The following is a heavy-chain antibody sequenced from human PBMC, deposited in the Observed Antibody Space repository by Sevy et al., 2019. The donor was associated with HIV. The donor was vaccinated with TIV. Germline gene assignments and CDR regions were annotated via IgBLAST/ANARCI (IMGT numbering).Heavy chain of an antibody. V-gene: IGHV3-30-3*01. Sequence: GGSLRLSCEASGFAFRDSAIHWVRQSPGKGLEWVALISHGGSYEYYVDSVKGRFTVSSDRSKNILYLQMDSLRAEDTAVYYCARMVSGGRRWELIKENAFDIWGQGTAVTVSS. CDR3: ARMVSGGRRWELIKENAFDI. J-gene: IGHJ3*02. CDR1: GFAFRDSA. D-gene: IGHD2-8*01. CDR2: ISHGGSYE.